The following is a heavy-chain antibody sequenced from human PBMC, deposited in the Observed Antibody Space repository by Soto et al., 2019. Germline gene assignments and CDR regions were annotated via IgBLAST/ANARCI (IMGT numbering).Heavy chain of an antibody. D-gene: IGHD6-6*01. V-gene: IGHV5-51*01. CDR1: GYSFASYW. Sequence: GESLKISCQGSGYSFASYWIGWVRQMPGEDLEWMGIIYPGDSDTRYSPSFQGQVTISADKSLRTAYLQWTSLKASDTALYYCARTRSFTLGFYYDGMDVWGQGTTVTVSS. CDR3: ARTRSFTLGFYYDGMDV. J-gene: IGHJ6*02. CDR2: IYPGDSDT.